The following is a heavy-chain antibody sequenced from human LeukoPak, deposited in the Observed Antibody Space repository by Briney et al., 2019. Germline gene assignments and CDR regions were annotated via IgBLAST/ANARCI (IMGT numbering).Heavy chain of an antibody. Sequence: GASVKVSCKASGYTFTGYYMHWVRQAPGQGLEWMGWINPNSGGTNYAQKFQGRVTMTRDTPISTAYMELSRLRSDDTAVYYCARDPNIVVVPAAIHWFDPWGQGTLVTVSS. D-gene: IGHD2-2*01. J-gene: IGHJ5*02. V-gene: IGHV1-2*02. CDR3: ARDPNIVVVPAAIHWFDP. CDR1: GYTFTGYY. CDR2: INPNSGGT.